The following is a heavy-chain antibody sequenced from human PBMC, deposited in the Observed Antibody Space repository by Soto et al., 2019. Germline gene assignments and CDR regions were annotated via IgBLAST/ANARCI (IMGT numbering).Heavy chain of an antibody. D-gene: IGHD4-17*01. CDR3: STDPNGDYIGAFDN. J-gene: IGHJ3*02. Sequence: PGGSLRLSCAGSRFSFSNYAMTWARQAPGEGLEWVSSITGSGGGTTYADSVKGRFTISRDNSKNILYLQMDSLRADDTAVYYCSTDPNGDYIGAFDNWGRGAMVTVSS. V-gene: IGHV3-23*01. CDR2: ITGSGGGT. CDR1: RFSFSNYA.